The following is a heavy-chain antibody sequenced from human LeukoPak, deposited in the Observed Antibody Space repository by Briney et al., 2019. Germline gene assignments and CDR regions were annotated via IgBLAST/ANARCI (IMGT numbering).Heavy chain of an antibody. V-gene: IGHV4-30-4*08. CDR2: IYYSGST. CDR1: GGSISSGDYY. Sequence: SETLSLTCTVSGGSISSGDYYWSWIRQPPGKGLEWIGYIYYSGSTYYNPSLKSRVTISVDTSKNQFSLKLSSVTAADTAVYYCARRSGTYHAFDIWGQGTMVTVSS. D-gene: IGHD1-26*01. CDR3: ARRSGTYHAFDI. J-gene: IGHJ3*02.